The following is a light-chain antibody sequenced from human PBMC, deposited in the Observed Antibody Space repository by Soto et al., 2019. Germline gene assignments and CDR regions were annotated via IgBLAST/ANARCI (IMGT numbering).Light chain of an antibody. J-gene: IGKJ1*01. Sequence: VLPQSPGTLSLSPGERATPSCRASETVSGSYLAWYQQKPGQAPRLLIYGAYNRATGIPDRFSGSGSGTDFTLTISRLEPEDFAVYYCQQYGSSRTFGQGTKVDI. V-gene: IGKV3-20*01. CDR1: ETVSGSY. CDR2: GAY. CDR3: QQYGSSRT.